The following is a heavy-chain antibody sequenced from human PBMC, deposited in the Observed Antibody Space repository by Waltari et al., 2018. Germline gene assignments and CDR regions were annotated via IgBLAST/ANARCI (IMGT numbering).Heavy chain of an antibody. D-gene: IGHD2-15*01. CDR3: ASRVTATNYYFDN. V-gene: IGHV4-38-2*02. CDR2: ILQDGRT. Sequence: QVQPQESGAGLVTPSETLSLPCTVFDYSLSRDYYWGWIRQPPGKGLEWIGTILQDGRTYYNPSLKSRVTTSVDTSKNQFSLKLSSVTAADTAVYYCASRVTATNYYFDNWGQGTLVTVSS. J-gene: IGHJ4*02. CDR1: DYSLSRDYY.